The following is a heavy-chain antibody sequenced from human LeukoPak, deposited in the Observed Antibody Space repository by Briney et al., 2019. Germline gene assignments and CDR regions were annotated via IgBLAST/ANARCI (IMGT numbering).Heavy chain of an antibody. CDR2: FSWNSGSI. J-gene: IGHJ4*02. Sequence: PGGSLRLSCAASGFTFDDYAMHWVRQAPGKGLEWVSGFSWNSGSIGYADSVKGRFTISRDNAKNSLYLQMNSLRAEDTALYYCAKGSLYSYGYRYYFDYWGQGTLVTVSS. CDR3: AKGSLYSYGYRYYFDY. D-gene: IGHD5-18*01. CDR1: GFTFDDYA. V-gene: IGHV3-9*01.